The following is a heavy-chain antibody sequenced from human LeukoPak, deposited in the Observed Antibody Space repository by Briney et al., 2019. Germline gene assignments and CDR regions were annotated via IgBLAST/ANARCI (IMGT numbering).Heavy chain of an antibody. Sequence: KPSETLSLTCTVSGGSISSYYWSWIRQPPGKGLEWIGYIYYSGSTNYNPSLKSRVTISVDTSKNQFSLKLSSVTAADTAVYYCARGGGTVVTLDYWGQGTLVTVSS. V-gene: IGHV4-59*01. CDR2: IYYSGST. D-gene: IGHD4-23*01. CDR3: ARGGGTVVTLDY. J-gene: IGHJ4*02. CDR1: GGSISSYY.